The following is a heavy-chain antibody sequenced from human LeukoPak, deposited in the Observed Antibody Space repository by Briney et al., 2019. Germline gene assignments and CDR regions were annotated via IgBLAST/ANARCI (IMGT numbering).Heavy chain of an antibody. CDR3: VKGPRPDITVAHTVEN. V-gene: IGHV3-23*01. CDR1: GFIFSNYA. Sequence: GGSLILSCAASGFIFSNYARSWVRQVPGRGLEWVSTISSRGDSTYVADSVKGRFTISRDSSKNSLYLQMNTVRAEDTAVYYCVKGPRPDITVAHTVENWGQGTLVTVSS. CDR2: ISSRGDST. D-gene: IGHD6-19*01. J-gene: IGHJ4*02.